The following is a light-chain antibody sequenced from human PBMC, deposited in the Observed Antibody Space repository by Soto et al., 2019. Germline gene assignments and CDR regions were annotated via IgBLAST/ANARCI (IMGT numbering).Light chain of an antibody. J-gene: IGKJ4*01. CDR1: QSISSN. V-gene: IGKV3-15*01. CDR2: GAS. Sequence: EIVMTQSPATLSVSPGERATLSCRARQSISSNLAWYQQKPGQAPRLLIYGASTRATGIPARFSGSGSGTEFTLTISSLQSEDFAVYYCQQYNNWPPLTFGGGTKVAIK. CDR3: QQYNNWPPLT.